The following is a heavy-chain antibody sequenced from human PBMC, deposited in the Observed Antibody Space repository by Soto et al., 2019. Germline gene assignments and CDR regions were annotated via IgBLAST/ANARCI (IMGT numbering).Heavy chain of an antibody. D-gene: IGHD3-10*01. CDR2: INHSGST. CDR3: ARGAIITSHYHYYGMDV. V-gene: IGHV4-34*01. J-gene: IGHJ6*02. CDR1: GGSFSGYY. Sequence: SETLSLTCAVYGGSFSGYYWSWIRQPPGTGLEWIGEINHSGSTNYNPSLKSRVTISVDTSKNQFSLKLSSVTAADTAVYYCARGAIITSHYHYYGMDVWGQGTTVTVSS.